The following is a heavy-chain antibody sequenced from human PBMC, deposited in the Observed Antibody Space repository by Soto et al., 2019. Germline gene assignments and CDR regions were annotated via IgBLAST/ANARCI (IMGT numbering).Heavy chain of an antibody. CDR2: IIPLFGTA. CDR1: GGTFSRYA. D-gene: IGHD2-15*01. J-gene: IGHJ4*02. V-gene: IGHV1-69*13. Sequence: ASVQVSCKASGGTFSRYAINWVRQAPGHGLEWMGRIIPLFGTANYAQKFQGRVTITADESASTAHMELRSLRSEDTAVDDCARDYGHDCGGGNCYFYFWGQGTLVTVSS. CDR3: ARDYGHDCGGGNCYFYF.